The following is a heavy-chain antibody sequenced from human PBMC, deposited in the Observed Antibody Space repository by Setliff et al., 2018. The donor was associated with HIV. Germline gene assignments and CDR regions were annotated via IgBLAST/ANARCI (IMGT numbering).Heavy chain of an antibody. CDR3: ARDHCSSSGCYEYSDYGMDV. CDR1: GYTLTGYY. V-gene: IGHV1-2*02. CDR2: INPNSGGT. D-gene: IGHD2-2*01. J-gene: IGHJ6*02. Sequence: ASVKVSCKASGYTLTGYYMHWVRQATGQGLEWMGWINPNSGGTTYAQKFQGRVTMTRDTSISTAYMEVSRLRSDDTAVYYCARDHCSSSGCYEYSDYGMDVWGQGTTVTVSS.